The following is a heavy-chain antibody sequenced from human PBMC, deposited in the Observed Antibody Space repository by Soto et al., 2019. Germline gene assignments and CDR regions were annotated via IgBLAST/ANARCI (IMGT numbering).Heavy chain of an antibody. J-gene: IGHJ4*02. D-gene: IGHD3-10*01. CDR1: GGSFSGYY. CDR2: INHSGST. Sequence: SESLSLTCAVYGGSFSGYYWSWIRQPPGKGLEWIGEINHSGSTNYNPSLKSRVTISVDTSKNQFSLKLSSVTAADTAVYYCARGYYYGSGSYYVDYWGQGTLVTVSS. V-gene: IGHV4-34*01. CDR3: ARGYYYGSGSYYVDY.